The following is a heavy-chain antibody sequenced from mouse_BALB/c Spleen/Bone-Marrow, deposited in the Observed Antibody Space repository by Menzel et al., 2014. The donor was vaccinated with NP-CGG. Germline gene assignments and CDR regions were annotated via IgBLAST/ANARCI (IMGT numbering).Heavy chain of an antibody. CDR3: ACLDGYFVPY. J-gene: IGHJ3*01. CDR2: ISSGASYT. Sequence: EVKVIESGGGLMKPGGSLKLSCAASGLTFSSYAMSWVRQTPEKRLEWVASISSGASYTYYLDSVKGRFTISRDNAKNTLYLQMSSLRSEDTAVYYCACLDGYFVPYWGQGTLVTVSA. D-gene: IGHD2-3*01. CDR1: GLTFSSYA. V-gene: IGHV5-9-3*01.